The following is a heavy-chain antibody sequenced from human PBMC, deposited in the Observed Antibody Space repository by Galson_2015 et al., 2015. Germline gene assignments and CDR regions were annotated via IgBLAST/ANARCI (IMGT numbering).Heavy chain of an antibody. CDR3: ARGVEMATTTLAG. Sequence: SVKVSCKTSGGTFSSYAISWVRQAPGQGLEWMGGIIPIFGTANYAQKFQGRVTITADESTSTAYMELSSLRSEDTAVYYCARGVEMATTTLAGWGQGTLVTVSS. D-gene: IGHD5-24*01. J-gene: IGHJ4*02. CDR2: IIPIFGTA. CDR1: GGTFSSYA. V-gene: IGHV1-69*13.